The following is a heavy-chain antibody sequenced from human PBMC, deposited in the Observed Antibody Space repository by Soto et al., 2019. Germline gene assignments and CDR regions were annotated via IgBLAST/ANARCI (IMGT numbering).Heavy chain of an antibody. CDR2: IYYSGST. Sequence: LGTLSLTCTVSGGSISSSSYYWGWIRQPPGKGLEWIGSIYYSGSTYYNPSLKSRVTISVDTSKNQFSLKLSSVTAADTAVYYCATSTVDIVATIVLAYYYYYMDVWGKGTTVTVSS. D-gene: IGHD5-12*01. CDR1: GGSISSSSYY. J-gene: IGHJ6*03. V-gene: IGHV4-39*01. CDR3: ATSTVDIVATIVLAYYYYYMDV.